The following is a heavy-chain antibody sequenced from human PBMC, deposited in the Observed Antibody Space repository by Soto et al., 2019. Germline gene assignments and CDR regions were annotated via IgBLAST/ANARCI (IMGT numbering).Heavy chain of an antibody. Sequence: ASVKVSCKASGYTFSNFAMQWVRQAPGQRLEWMGRINRINGNTKYAQKLQGRVTMTTDTSTSTAYMELRSLRSDDTAVYYCARVLGSGWADAFDIWGQGTMVTVSS. CDR2: INRINGNT. CDR3: ARVLGSGWADAFDI. J-gene: IGHJ3*02. CDR1: GYTFSNFA. D-gene: IGHD6-19*01. V-gene: IGHV1-3*01.